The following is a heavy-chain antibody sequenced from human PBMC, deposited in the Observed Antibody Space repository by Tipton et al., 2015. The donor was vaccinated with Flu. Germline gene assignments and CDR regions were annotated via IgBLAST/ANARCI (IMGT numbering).Heavy chain of an antibody. J-gene: IGHJ3*02. CDR2: IYYSGST. CDR1: GGSISSYY. V-gene: IGHV4-59*01. CDR3: ARAGKGAFDI. Sequence: LRLSCTVSGGSISSYYWSWIRQPPGKGLEWIGYIYYSGSTNYNPSLKSRVTISVDTSKNQFSLKLSSVTAADTAVYYCARAGKGAFDIWAQGTLLPVSS.